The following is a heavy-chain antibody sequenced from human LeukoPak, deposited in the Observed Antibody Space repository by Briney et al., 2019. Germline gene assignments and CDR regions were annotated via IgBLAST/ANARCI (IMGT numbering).Heavy chain of an antibody. CDR1: GGSISSSTYH. V-gene: IGHV4-39*07. D-gene: IGHD2-8*01. J-gene: IGHJ4*02. Sequence: PSETLSLTCTVSGGSISSSTYHWGWIRQPPGKGLEWIGSIYYSGSTYYNPSLKSRVTISVDTSKNQFSLKLSSVTAADTAVYYCARDRSGYCTNGVCRYFDYWGQGTLVTVSS. CDR2: IYYSGST. CDR3: ARDRSGYCTNGVCRYFDY.